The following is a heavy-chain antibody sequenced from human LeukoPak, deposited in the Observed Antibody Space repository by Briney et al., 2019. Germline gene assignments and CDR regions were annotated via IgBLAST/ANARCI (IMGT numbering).Heavy chain of an antibody. J-gene: IGHJ3*02. CDR1: GFTFSSYE. V-gene: IGHV3-48*01. Sequence: PGGSLRLSCAASGFTFSSYEMNWVRQAPGKGLEWVSYISSSSSTIYYADSVKGRFTISRDNAKNSLYLQMNSLRAEDTAVYYCARMVRGGHRAFDIWGQGTMVTVSS. CDR2: ISSSSSTI. D-gene: IGHD3-10*01. CDR3: ARMVRGGHRAFDI.